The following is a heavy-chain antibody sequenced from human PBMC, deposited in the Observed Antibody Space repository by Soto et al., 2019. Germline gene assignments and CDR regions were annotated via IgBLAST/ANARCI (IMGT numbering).Heavy chain of an antibody. J-gene: IGHJ5*02. Sequence: GASVKVSCKASGGTFSSYAISWVRQAPGQGLEWMGGIIPIFGTANYAQKFQGRVTITADESTSTAYMELSSLRSEDTAVYYCARAMYSSSSRYNWFDPWGQGTLVTVSS. CDR1: GGTFSSYA. V-gene: IGHV1-69*13. CDR3: ARAMYSSSSRYNWFDP. CDR2: IIPIFGTA. D-gene: IGHD6-6*01.